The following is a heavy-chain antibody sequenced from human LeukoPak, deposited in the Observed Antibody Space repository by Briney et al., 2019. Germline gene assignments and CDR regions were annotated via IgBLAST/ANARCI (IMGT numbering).Heavy chain of an antibody. CDR3: ARVWRYGSGGSCLDY. J-gene: IGHJ4*02. D-gene: IGHD2-15*01. CDR2: ISAYNGNT. Sequence: ASVKVSWKASGYTFTSYGISWVRQAPVQGLKRMRWISAYNGNTNYAQKLQGRVTMTTDTSTSTAYMELRSLRSDDTAVYYCARVWRYGSGGSCLDYWGKGTLVTVSS. V-gene: IGHV1-18*01. CDR1: GYTFTSYG.